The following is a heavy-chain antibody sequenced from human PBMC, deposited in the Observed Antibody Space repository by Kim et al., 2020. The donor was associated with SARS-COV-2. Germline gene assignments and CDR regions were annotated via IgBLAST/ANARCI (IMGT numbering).Heavy chain of an antibody. CDR3: ARGGTTVPPD. CDR2: IIPILGIA. CDR1: GGTFSSYA. J-gene: IGHJ4*02. V-gene: IGHV1-69*04. Sequence: SVKVSCKASGGTFSSYAISWVRQAPGQGLEWMGRIIPILGIANYAQKFQGRVTITADKSTSTAYMELSSLRSKDTAVYYCARGGTTVPPDWGQGTLVTVSS. D-gene: IGHD4-17*01.